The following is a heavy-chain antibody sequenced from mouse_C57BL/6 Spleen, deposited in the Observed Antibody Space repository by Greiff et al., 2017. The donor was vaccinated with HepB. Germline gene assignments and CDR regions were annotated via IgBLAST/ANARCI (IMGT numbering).Heavy chain of an antibody. CDR3: ARADYDGYYYAMDY. V-gene: IGHV5-4*01. CDR1: GFTFSSYA. CDR2: ISDGGSYT. D-gene: IGHD2-4*01. J-gene: IGHJ4*01. Sequence: EVQGVESGGGLVKPGGSLKLSCAASGFTFSSYAMSWVRQTPEKRLEWVATISDGGSYTYYPDNVKGRFTISRDNANNNLYLQMSHLKSEDTAMYYCARADYDGYYYAMDYWGQGTSVTVSA.